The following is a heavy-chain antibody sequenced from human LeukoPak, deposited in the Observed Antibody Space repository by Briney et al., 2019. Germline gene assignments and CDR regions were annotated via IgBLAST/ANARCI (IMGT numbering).Heavy chain of an antibody. D-gene: IGHD4-17*01. V-gene: IGHV5-51*01. J-gene: IGHJ5*02. CDR1: GYDFSSKW. Sequence: GESLKISCQTSGYDFSSKWIGWVRQSPCTGLEWVGIIYPTDSITKYSPSFQGHVTMSVDTSVNTAYLQWTSLKASDTAIYYCARLAPDYADYWFDPWGQGTLVTVSS. CDR2: IYPTDSIT. CDR3: ARLAPDYADYWFDP.